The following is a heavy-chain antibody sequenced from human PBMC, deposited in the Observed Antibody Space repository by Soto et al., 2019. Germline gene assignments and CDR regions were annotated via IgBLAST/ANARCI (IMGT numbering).Heavy chain of an antibody. CDR2: IYYSGST. Sequence: QVQLQESGPGLVKPSETLSLTCTVSGGSISSYYWSWIRQPPGKGLEWIGYIYYSGSTNYNPSLKSRVTISVDTSKNQFSLKLSSVTAADTAVYYCAQGGGDTAIDYWGQGTLVTVSS. CDR1: GGSISSYY. CDR3: AQGGGDTAIDY. V-gene: IGHV4-59*01. J-gene: IGHJ4*02. D-gene: IGHD5-18*01.